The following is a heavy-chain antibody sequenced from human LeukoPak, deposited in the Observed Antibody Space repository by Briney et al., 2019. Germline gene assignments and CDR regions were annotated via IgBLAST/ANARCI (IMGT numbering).Heavy chain of an antibody. CDR2: IHYSGTT. CDR1: GGSISSSNYY. Sequence: SSETLSLTCTVSGGSISSSNYYWGWIRQPPGKGLEWIASIHYSGTTHYNPSLKSRVTISVDTSKNQLSLNLSSVTAADTAVYYCARQEIGLRSFDPWGQGTLVTVSS. D-gene: IGHD3/OR15-3a*01. J-gene: IGHJ5*02. V-gene: IGHV4-39*01. CDR3: ARQEIGLRSFDP.